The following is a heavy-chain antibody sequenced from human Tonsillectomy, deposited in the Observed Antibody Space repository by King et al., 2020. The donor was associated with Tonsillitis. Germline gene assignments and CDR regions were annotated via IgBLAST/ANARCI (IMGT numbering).Heavy chain of an antibody. V-gene: IGHV4-39*01. D-gene: IGHD3-22*01. J-gene: IGHJ4*02. Sequence: QLQESGPGLVKPSETLSLTCTVSGGSISSSSYYWGWIRQPPGEGLEWIGSIYYSGSTYYNPSLKSRVTMSVDTSHNQFSLKLSSVTAADTAVYYCARVSRLGIYYFDYWGQGTLVTVSS. CDR2: IYYSGST. CDR1: GGSISSSSYY. CDR3: ARVSRLGIYYFDY.